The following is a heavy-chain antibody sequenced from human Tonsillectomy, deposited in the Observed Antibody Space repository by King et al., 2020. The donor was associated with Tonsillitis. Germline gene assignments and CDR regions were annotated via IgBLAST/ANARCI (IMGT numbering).Heavy chain of an antibody. Sequence: VQLVESGGGLVQPGGSLRLSCAASGFTFSSYWMHWVRQAPGKGPVWVSRINDDGSSTSYADSVKGRFTISRDNAKNTVYLQMNSLRAEDTAVYYCARATTYGSGKHWGLGTLVTVSS. J-gene: IGHJ4*02. CDR2: INDDGSST. V-gene: IGHV3-74*01. CDR3: ARATTYGSGKH. CDR1: GFTFSSYW. D-gene: IGHD3-10*01.